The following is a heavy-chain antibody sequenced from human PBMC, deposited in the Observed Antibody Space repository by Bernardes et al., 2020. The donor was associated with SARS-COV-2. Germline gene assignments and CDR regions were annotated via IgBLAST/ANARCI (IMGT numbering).Heavy chain of an antibody. Sequence: SETLSLTCTVSGGSISSYYWSWIRQPPGKGLEWIGYIYYSGSTNYNPSLKSRVTISVDTSKNQFSLKLSSVTAADTAVYYCARTDTIFGVVIYEYFQHWGQGTLVTVSS. CDR1: GGSISSYY. CDR2: IYYSGST. D-gene: IGHD3-3*01. V-gene: IGHV4-59*08. CDR3: ARTDTIFGVVIYEYFQH. J-gene: IGHJ1*01.